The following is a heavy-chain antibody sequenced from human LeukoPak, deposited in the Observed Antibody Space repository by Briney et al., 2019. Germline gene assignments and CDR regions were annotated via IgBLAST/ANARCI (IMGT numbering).Heavy chain of an antibody. D-gene: IGHD6-19*01. V-gene: IGHV4-59*01. CDR3: ARYIAVAGTVDY. J-gene: IGHJ4*02. CDR2: IYYSGST. Sequence: PSETLSLTCTVTGGSISSYYWSWIRQPPGKGLEWIGYIYYSGSTTYTPSLKSRVTISVDTPKNQFSLKLSSVTAADTALYYCARYIAVAGTVDYWGQGTLVTVSS. CDR1: GGSISSYY.